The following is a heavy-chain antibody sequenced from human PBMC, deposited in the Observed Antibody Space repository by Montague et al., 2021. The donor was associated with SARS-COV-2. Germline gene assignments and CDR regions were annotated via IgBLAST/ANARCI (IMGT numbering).Heavy chain of an antibody. CDR1: GDSVSSGSYY. V-gene: IGHV4-61*02. Sequence: TLSLTCTVSGDSVSSGSYYWSWIRQPAGKGLEWIGRIYTSGSTNYNPSLKSRVTISVDTSKNQFSLKLSSVTAADTAVYYCARVGVGTMVRGVIPAYYYYGMDVWGQGTTVTVSS. J-gene: IGHJ6*02. CDR2: IYTSGST. CDR3: ARVGVGTMVRGVIPAYYYYGMDV. D-gene: IGHD3-10*01.